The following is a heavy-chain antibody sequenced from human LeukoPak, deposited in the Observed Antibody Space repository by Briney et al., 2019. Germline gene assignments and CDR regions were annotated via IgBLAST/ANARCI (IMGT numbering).Heavy chain of an antibody. CDR2: IYSGGST. CDR1: GFTVSSNY. D-gene: IGHD5-18*01. Sequence: GGSLRLSCAASGFTVSSNYMSWVRQAPGKGLEWVSVIYSGGSTYYADSVKGRFTISRDNSKNTLYLQMNSLRAEDTAVYYCATRGRGYSYAQGAFDIWGQGTMVTVSS. J-gene: IGHJ3*02. V-gene: IGHV3-53*01. CDR3: ATRGRGYSYAQGAFDI.